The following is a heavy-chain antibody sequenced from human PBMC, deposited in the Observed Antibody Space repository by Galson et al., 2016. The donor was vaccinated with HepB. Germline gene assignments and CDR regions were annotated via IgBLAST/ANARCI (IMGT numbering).Heavy chain of an antibody. CDR1: GSTLTDLS. V-gene: IGHV1-24*01. CDR3: ATDRVAYYDDGGYYSLLDY. CDR2: FDPDESET. D-gene: IGHD3-22*01. J-gene: IGHJ4*01. Sequence: SVKVSCKVSGSTLTDLSIHWVRQPPGKGLEWMGGFDPDESETIYAPNFQGRVTMTEDTSTDTAYLELSSLRAEDTAVYYCATDRVAYYDDGGYYSLLDYWGHGTLVTCSS.